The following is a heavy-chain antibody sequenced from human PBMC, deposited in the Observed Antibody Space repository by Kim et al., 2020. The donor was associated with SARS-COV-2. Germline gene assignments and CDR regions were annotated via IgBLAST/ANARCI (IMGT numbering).Heavy chain of an antibody. J-gene: IGHJ6*02. CDR1: GYTFTSYA. V-gene: IGHV7-4-1*02. CDR2: INTNTGNP. Sequence: ASVKVSCKASGYTFTSYAMNWVRQAPGQGLEWMGCINTNTGNPTYAQGFTGRFVFSLDTSVSTPYLQISSLKAEDTAVYYCARGPDLRYYDILTGYYNPNYYYYYGMDVWGQGTTVTVSS. D-gene: IGHD3-9*01. CDR3: ARGPDLRYYDILTGYYNPNYYYYYGMDV.